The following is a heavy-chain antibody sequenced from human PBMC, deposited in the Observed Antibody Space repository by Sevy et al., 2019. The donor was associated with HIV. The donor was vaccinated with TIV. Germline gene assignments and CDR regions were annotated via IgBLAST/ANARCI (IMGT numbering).Heavy chain of an antibody. J-gene: IGHJ4*02. V-gene: IGHV4-34*01. CDR1: GDSFVGHY. CDR3: AKPSTVTTSALDS. CDR2: INHSATA. D-gene: IGHD4-17*01. Sequence: SETLSLTCAVFGDSFVGHYWTWIRQPPGTGLEWIGEINHSATANYNPSLKSRVTISVDTSKNQFSLRLSSVTAADTAVYYCAKPSTVTTSALDSWGQGTLVTVSS.